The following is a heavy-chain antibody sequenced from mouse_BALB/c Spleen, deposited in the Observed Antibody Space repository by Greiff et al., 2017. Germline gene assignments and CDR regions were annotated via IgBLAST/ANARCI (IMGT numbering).Heavy chain of an antibody. CDR2: ISSGGGST. CDR3: ARRVRGYFDY. V-gene: IGHV5-12-1*01. D-gene: IGHD2-14*01. J-gene: IGHJ2*01. Sequence: DVKLVESGGGLVKPGGSLKLSCAASGFAFSSYDMSWVRQTPEKRLEWVAYISSGGGSTYYPDTVKGRFTISRDNAKNTLYLQMSSLKSEDTAMYYCARRVRGYFDYWGQGTTLTVSS. CDR1: GFAFSSYD.